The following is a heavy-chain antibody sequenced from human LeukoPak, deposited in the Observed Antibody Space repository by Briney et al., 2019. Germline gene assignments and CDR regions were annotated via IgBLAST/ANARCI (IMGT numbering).Heavy chain of an antibody. CDR3: ARAGKYDGSGYEFYYYYFMDV. V-gene: IGHV4-30-4*08. D-gene: IGHD3-22*01. CDR2: IDYSGSS. Sequence: PSQTLSLTCTVSGGSISGGEYYWSWIRQPPGKGLEWIGYIDYSGSSYYNPSLKRRRTMSVDTSKHQFSLKLSPVTDADTAVYYCARAGKYDGSGYEFYYYYFMDVWGKGTTVTVSS. CDR1: GGSISGGEYY. J-gene: IGHJ6*04.